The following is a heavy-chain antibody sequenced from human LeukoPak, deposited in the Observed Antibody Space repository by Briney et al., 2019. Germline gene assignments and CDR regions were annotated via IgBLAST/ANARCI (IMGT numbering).Heavy chain of an antibody. D-gene: IGHD1-20*01. CDR3: ARGGAYYWNPRY. J-gene: IGHJ4*02. Sequence: GGSLRLSCVASGFTVSSNYMSWVRQAPGKGLGWVSLLYTDDTTIYADSVEARFTISRDDSRNTIYHQMNSLRAEDTAVYYCARGGAYYWNPRYWGQGTLVTVSS. CDR1: GFTVSSNY. CDR2: LYTDDTT. V-gene: IGHV3-53*01.